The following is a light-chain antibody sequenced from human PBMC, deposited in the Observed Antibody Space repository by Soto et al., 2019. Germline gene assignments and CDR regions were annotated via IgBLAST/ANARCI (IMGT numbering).Light chain of an antibody. V-gene: IGLV2-8*01. CDR2: EVS. CDR3: SSYGGSKTLV. CDR1: SSDVGGYNY. J-gene: IGLJ2*01. Sequence: QSALTQPPSASGSPGQSVTISCTGSSSDVGGYNYVSWYQQHPGKAPKLMIYEVSKRPSGVPDRLSGSKSGNTASLTVSGLQAEDEADYYCSSYGGSKTLVFGEGTKLTVL.